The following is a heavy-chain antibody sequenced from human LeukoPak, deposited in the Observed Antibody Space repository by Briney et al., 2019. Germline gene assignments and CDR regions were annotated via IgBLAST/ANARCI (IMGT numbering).Heavy chain of an antibody. CDR3: ARNLDSSGYFDFDY. CDR1: GYTFTSYA. Sequence: GASVKVSCKASGYTFTSYAMHWVRQAPGQRLEWMGWINAGNGNTKYSQKFQGRVTITRVTSASTAYMELSSLRSEDTAVYYCARNLDSSGYFDFDYWGQGTLVTVSS. D-gene: IGHD3-22*01. V-gene: IGHV1-3*01. J-gene: IGHJ4*02. CDR2: INAGNGNT.